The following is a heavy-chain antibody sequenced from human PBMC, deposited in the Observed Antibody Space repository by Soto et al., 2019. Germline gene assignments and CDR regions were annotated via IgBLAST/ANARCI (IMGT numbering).Heavy chain of an antibody. J-gene: IGHJ6*02. V-gene: IGHV4-31*03. CDR2: IYYSGST. CDR1: GGSISSGGYY. Sequence: PSETLSLTCTVSGGSISSGGYYWSWIRQHPGKGLEWIGYIYYSGSTYYNPSLKSRVTISVDTSKNQFSLKLSSVTAADTAVYYCAREHYDSSVYYYYGMDVWGQGTTVTVSS. CDR3: AREHYDSSVYYYYGMDV. D-gene: IGHD3-22*01.